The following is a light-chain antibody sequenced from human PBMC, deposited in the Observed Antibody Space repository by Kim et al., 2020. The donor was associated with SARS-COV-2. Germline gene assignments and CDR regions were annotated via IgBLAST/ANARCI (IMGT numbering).Light chain of an antibody. CDR1: QSISSSY. V-gene: IGKV3D-7*01. Sequence: PGERVTLSCRASQSISSSYLTWYQHKPGQAPRLLIYGASTRATGIPARFSGGGSGTDFTLTISSLQPEDFAVYYCQQDYNLPWTFGQGTKV. CDR3: QQDYNLPWT. CDR2: GAS. J-gene: IGKJ1*01.